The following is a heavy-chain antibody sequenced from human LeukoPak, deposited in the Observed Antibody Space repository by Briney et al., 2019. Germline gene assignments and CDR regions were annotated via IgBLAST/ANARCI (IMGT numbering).Heavy chain of an antibody. D-gene: IGHD5-24*01. V-gene: IGHV4-34*01. CDR1: GGSFSGYH. CDR2: INHSGST. J-gene: IGHJ4*02. Sequence: SETLSLTCAVYGGSFSGYHWSWIRQPPGKGLEWIGEINHSGSTNYNPSLKSRVTISVDTSKNQFSLKLSSVTAADTAVYYCARDKSIMATINSPPFDYWGQGTLVTVSS. CDR3: ARDKSIMATINSPPFDY.